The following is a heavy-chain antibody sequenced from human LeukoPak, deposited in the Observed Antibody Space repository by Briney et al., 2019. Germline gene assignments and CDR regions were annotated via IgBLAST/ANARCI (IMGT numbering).Heavy chain of an antibody. D-gene: IGHD4-17*01. CDR3: AKEGNGDYLDY. CDR1: GFTFSSNA. V-gene: IGHV3-23*01. Sequence: GGSLRLSCAASGFTFSSNAMSWVRHAPCQGLKSPSAMSGSGGSTYYADSVKRRFTISRGNSKTTLYLQMHTLSAEATAVYYCAKEGNGDYLDYWGQGTLVTVSS. CDR2: MSGSGGST. J-gene: IGHJ4*02.